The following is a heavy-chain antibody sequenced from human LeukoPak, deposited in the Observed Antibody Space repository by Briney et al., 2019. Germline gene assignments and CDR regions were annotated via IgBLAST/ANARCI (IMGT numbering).Heavy chain of an antibody. Sequence: GGSLRLSCAASGFTFVSYWMHWVRQAPGKGLVWASRINGYGSSTDFADSVKGRFTISRDNAKNSLYLQMNSLRAEDTAVYYCARVDYYYYYMDVWGKGTTVTVSS. V-gene: IGHV3-74*01. CDR1: GFTFVSYW. CDR2: INGYGSST. CDR3: ARVDYYYYYMDV. J-gene: IGHJ6*03.